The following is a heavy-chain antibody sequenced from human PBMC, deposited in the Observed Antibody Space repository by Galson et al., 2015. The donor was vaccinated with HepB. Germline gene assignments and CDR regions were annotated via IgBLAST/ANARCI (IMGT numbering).Heavy chain of an antibody. CDR2: IFSNDEK. CDR1: GFSLSNARMG. CDR3: ARSRYWSDLDFDY. J-gene: IGHJ4*02. Sequence: PALVKPTQTLTLTCTVSGFSLSNARMGVSWIRQPPGKALEWLAHIFSNDEKSYSTSLKSRLTISKDTSKSQVVLTMTNMDPVATATYYCARSRYWSDLDFDYWGQGTLVTVSS. D-gene: IGHD1-1*01. V-gene: IGHV2-26*01.